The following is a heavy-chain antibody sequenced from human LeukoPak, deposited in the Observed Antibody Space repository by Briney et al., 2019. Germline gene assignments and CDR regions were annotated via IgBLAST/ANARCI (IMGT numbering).Heavy chain of an antibody. V-gene: IGHV4-34*01. CDR3: ARVVRWGSSGSPYYYYGMDV. D-gene: IGHD1-26*01. J-gene: IGHJ6*02. Sequence: PSETLSLICAVYGGSFSGYYWSWIRQPPGKGLEWIWEIHHSGSTNYNPSLKSRVTISVDTSKNQFFLKLSSVTAADTAVYYFARVVRWGSSGSPYYYYGMDVWAKGPRSPSP. CDR1: GGSFSGYY. CDR2: IHHSGST.